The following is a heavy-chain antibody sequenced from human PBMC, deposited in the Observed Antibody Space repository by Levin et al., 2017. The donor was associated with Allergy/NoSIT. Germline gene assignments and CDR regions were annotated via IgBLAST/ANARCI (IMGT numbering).Heavy chain of an antibody. CDR3: ARVNPRSYSIGCDPHFES. J-gene: IGHJ4*02. CDR1: GFSLTTSGVC. D-gene: IGHD6-19*01. Sequence: SGPTLVKPTQTLTLTCTFSGFSLTTSGVCVSWIRQPPGRALEWLALIDWDDNKYYHTSLKTRLTISKDTSKNQVVLAMTNMDPVDTATYYWARVNPRSYSIGCDPHFESWGQGTLVTVSS. V-gene: IGHV2-70*12. CDR2: IDWDDNK.